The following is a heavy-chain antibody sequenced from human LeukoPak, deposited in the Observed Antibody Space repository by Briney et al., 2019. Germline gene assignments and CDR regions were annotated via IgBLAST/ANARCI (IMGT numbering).Heavy chain of an antibody. CDR3: ARMDSSGLLRHFDY. D-gene: IGHD3-22*01. J-gene: IGHJ4*02. Sequence: SETLSLTCAVYGGSFSGYYWSWIRQPPGKGLEWIGEINHSGSTNYNPSLKSRVTISVDTSKNQFSLKLSSVTAADTAVYYCARMDSSGLLRHFDYWGQGTLVTVSS. CDR1: GGSFSGYY. V-gene: IGHV4-34*01. CDR2: INHSGST.